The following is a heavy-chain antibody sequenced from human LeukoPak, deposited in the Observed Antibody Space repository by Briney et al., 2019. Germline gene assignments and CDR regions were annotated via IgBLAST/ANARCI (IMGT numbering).Heavy chain of an antibody. V-gene: IGHV1-69*05. CDR1: GGTFSSYA. J-gene: IGHJ3*02. CDR2: IIPIFGTA. D-gene: IGHD6-19*01. Sequence: GASVKVSCKASGGTFSSYAIIWVRQAPGQGLEWMGGIIPIFGTANYAQKFQGRVTITTYESTSTAYMELSSLRSEDTAVYYCARASGWYDFSAFDIWGQGTMVTVSS. CDR3: ARASGWYDFSAFDI.